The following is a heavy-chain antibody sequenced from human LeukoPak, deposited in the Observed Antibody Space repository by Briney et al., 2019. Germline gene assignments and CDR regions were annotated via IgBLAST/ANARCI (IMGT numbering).Heavy chain of an antibody. CDR2: ISSSSSYI. Sequence: KTGGSLRLSCAASGFTVSSYSMNWVRQAPGKGLEWVSFISSSSSYIYYADSVKGRFTVSRDNAKNSLYPQMNSLRAEDTAVYYCARGEWSSSPFDYWGQGTLVTVSS. V-gene: IGHV3-21*01. J-gene: IGHJ4*02. D-gene: IGHD6-6*01. CDR3: ARGEWSSSPFDY. CDR1: GFTVSSYS.